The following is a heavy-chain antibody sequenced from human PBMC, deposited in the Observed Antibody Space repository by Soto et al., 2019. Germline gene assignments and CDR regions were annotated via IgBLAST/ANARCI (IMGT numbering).Heavy chain of an antibody. J-gene: IGHJ4*02. CDR1: GGSISSGDYY. Sequence: QVQLQESGPGLVKPSQTLSLTCTVSGGSISSGDYYWSWIRQPPGKGLEWIGYIYYTGSTYYHPSLTGRVTMAVDTSKNQFSLKLSSVTAADTAVYYCARVPAGGNSDYFDYWGQGTLVTVSS. V-gene: IGHV4-30-4*01. D-gene: IGHD2-21*02. CDR2: IYYTGST. CDR3: ARVPAGGNSDYFDY.